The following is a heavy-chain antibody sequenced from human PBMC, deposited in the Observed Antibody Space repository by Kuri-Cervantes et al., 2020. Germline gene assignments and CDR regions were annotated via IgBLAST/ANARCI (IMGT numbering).Heavy chain of an antibody. Sequence: GSLRLSCAASGFTFSEYEMNWVRQAPGKGLEWIGEIYHSGSTNYNPSLKSRVTISVDKSKNQFSLKLSSVTAADTAVYYCAREPYSSFGHSYFDYWGQGTLVTVSS. D-gene: IGHD6-19*01. CDR3: AREPYSSFGHSYFDY. J-gene: IGHJ4*02. V-gene: IGHV4-4*02. CDR2: IYHSGST. CDR1: GFTFSEYEM.